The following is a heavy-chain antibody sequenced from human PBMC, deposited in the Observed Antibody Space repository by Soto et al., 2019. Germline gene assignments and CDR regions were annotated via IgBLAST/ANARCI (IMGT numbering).Heavy chain of an antibody. Sequence: PGGSLRLSCAASGFTFSSYAMGWVRQGPGKGLEWVAVVSIGGSTHYADSVRGRFTISRDNSKNSLSLQMSSQRAEDTAVYYCARLFVWSRPGMATMIVFSADYFHSYDMDVWGQGTTVTVSS. J-gene: IGHJ6*02. D-gene: IGHD5-12*01. CDR2: VSIGGST. V-gene: IGHV3-23*01. CDR3: ARLFVWSRPGMATMIVFSADYFHSYDMDV. CDR1: GFTFSSYA.